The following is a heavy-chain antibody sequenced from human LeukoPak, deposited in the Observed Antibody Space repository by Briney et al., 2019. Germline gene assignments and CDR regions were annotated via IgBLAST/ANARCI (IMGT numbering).Heavy chain of an antibody. J-gene: IGHJ3*02. V-gene: IGHV1-69*13. CDR1: GGTFISYA. Sequence: GASVKVSCKASGGTFISYAISWVRQAPGQGLEWMGGITPIFGTANYAQKFQGRVAITADESTSTAYMKLSSLRSEDTAVYYCARDGLSGYSSGWRNDAFDIWGQGTMVTVSS. CDR2: ITPIFGTA. CDR3: ARDGLSGYSSGWRNDAFDI. D-gene: IGHD6-19*01.